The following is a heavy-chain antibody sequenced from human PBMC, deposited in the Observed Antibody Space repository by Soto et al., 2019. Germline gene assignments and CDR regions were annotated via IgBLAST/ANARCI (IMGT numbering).Heavy chain of an antibody. J-gene: IGHJ6*03. D-gene: IGHD6-19*01. CDR1: GYSFTNYG. Sequence: QDQLVQSGVEVKKPGASVKVSCKASGYSFTNYGITWVRQAPGQGFEWMGWISAYNGNTNYAQKFQGRVTMTTDASTSTAYLELRSLRSDDTAVYYCARDRGVAPPVAGNTTYYYYMDVWGKGTTVTVSS. CDR3: ARDRGVAPPVAGNTTYYYYMDV. CDR2: ISAYNGNT. V-gene: IGHV1-18*01.